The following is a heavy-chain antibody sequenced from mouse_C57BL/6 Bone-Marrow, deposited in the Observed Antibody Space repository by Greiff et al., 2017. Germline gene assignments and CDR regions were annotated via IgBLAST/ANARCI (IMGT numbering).Heavy chain of an antibody. V-gene: IGHV1-4*01. CDR1: GYTFTSYT. J-gene: IGHJ2*01. Sequence: QVQLQQSGAELARPGASVKMSCKASGYTFTSYTMHWVKQRPGRGLAWIGYINPSSGYTKYNQKFKDKATLTADKSSSTAYMQLSSLTAEDSAVYYCANYHYGSSYGYWGQGTTLTVSS. CDR2: INPSSGYT. CDR3: ANYHYGSSYGY. D-gene: IGHD1-1*01.